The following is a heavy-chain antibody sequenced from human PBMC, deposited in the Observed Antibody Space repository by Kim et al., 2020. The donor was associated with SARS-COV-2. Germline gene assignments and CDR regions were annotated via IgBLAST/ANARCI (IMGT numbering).Heavy chain of an antibody. CDR3: ARRATFPYGDYVLLGWRGLGCFDY. Sequence: SETLSLTCAVYGGSFSGYYWSWIRQPPGKGLEWIGEINHSGSTNYNPSLKSRVTISVDTSKNQFSLKLSSVTAADTAVYYCARRATFPYGDYVLLGWRGLGCFDYWGQGTLVTVSS. CDR2: INHSGST. D-gene: IGHD4-17*01. V-gene: IGHV4-34*01. J-gene: IGHJ4*02. CDR1: GGSFSGYY.